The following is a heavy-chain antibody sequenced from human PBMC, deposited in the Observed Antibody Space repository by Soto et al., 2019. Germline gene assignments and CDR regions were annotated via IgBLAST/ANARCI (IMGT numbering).Heavy chain of an antibody. V-gene: IGHV1-69*13. J-gene: IGHJ6*02. CDR1: GGTFSSSA. CDR3: ARSMTTLVGGIGYHHNAMDV. D-gene: IGHD3-16*02. Sequence: SVKVSCKASGGTFSSSAITWVRKAPGQGLEWMGGIIPILGTTKTAQKLEGRLIIIADESTTTAYMELSSLRSEDSAMYYCARSMTTLVGGIGYHHNAMDVWGQGTSVTGS. CDR2: IIPILGTT.